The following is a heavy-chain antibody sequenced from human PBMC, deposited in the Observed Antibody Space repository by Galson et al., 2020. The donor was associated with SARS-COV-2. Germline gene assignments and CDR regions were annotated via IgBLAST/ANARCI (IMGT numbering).Heavy chain of an antibody. CDR3: ARDPPPQTYCSSTSCQKEVDG. CDR2: IIPIFGTA. Sequence: SVKVSCKASGGTFSSYAISWVRQAPGQGLEWMGGIIPIFGTANYAQKFQGRVTITADESTSTAYMELSSLRSEDTAVYYCARDPPPQTYCSSTSCQKEVDGWGQGTLVTVSS. V-gene: IGHV1-69*13. CDR1: GGTFSSYA. D-gene: IGHD2-2*01. J-gene: IGHJ4*02.